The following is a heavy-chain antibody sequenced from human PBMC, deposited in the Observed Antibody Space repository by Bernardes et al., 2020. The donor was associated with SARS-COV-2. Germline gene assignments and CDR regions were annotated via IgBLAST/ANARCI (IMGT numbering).Heavy chain of an antibody. CDR1: GFTFSSYW. D-gene: IGHD5-12*01. CDR2: INSDESTT. V-gene: IGHV3-74*01. CDR3: ARGPSGGYGRFEY. J-gene: IGHJ4*02. Sequence: VGSLILSCAASGFTFSSYWMHWVRQAPGKGLVWVSRINSDESTTTYADSVKGRFTISRDNAKNTLYLQMNSLRAEDTAVYYCARGPSGGYGRFEYWGQGTLVTVSS.